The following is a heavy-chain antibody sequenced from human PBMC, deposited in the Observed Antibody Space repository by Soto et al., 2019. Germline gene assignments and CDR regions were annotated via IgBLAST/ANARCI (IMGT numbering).Heavy chain of an antibody. D-gene: IGHD6-19*01. CDR3: ARDGGVVVAVDAFDV. CDR1: GFTFDDHG. V-gene: IGHV3-20*04. J-gene: IGHJ3*01. CDR2: ITWNGATT. Sequence: EVQLVESRGGVVRPGGSLRLSCAASGFTFDDHGMTWVRQAPGKGLEWVSGITWNGATTGYADSVKGRFTISRDNAKNSLYLQMNSLRVEDTALYYCARDGGVVVAVDAFDVWGQGTMVTVSS.